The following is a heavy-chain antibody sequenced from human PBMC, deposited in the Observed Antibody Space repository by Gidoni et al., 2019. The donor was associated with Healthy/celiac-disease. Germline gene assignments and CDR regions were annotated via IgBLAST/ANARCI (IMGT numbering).Heavy chain of an antibody. CDR3: TSTLAVAFMDYGMDV. D-gene: IGHD6-19*01. V-gene: IGHV3-49*04. CDR1: GFTFGDYA. Sequence: EVQLVESGGGLVQPGRSLRLSCPASGFTFGDYAMSWVRQAPGKGLEWVGFIRSKAYGGTTEYAASVKGRFTISRDDSKSIAYLQMNSLKTEDTAVYYCTSTLAVAFMDYGMDVWGQGTTVTVSS. CDR2: IRSKAYGGTT. J-gene: IGHJ6*02.